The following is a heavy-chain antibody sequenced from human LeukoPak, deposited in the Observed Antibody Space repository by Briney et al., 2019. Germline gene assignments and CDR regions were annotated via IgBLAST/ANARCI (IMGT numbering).Heavy chain of an antibody. D-gene: IGHD3-10*01. V-gene: IGHV3-66*01. Sequence: GKGLEXXSVIYSGGSTYYADSVKGRFTISRDNSKNTLYLQMNSLRAEDTAVYYCARDRWYGAYYFDYWGQGTLVTVSS. CDR3: ARDRWYGAYYFDY. CDR2: IYSGGST. J-gene: IGHJ4*02.